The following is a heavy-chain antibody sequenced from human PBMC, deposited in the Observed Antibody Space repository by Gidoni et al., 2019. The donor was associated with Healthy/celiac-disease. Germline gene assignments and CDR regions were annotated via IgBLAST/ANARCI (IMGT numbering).Heavy chain of an antibody. V-gene: IGHV3-48*01. CDR3: ASTLGYCTGGVCHYYFDY. CDR2: ISSSSSTI. CDR1: GFTFSSYS. Sequence: EVQLVESGGGLVQPGGSLRLSCAASGFTFSSYSMNWVRQAPGKGLEWVSYISSSSSTIYYADSVKGRFTISRDNAKNSLYLQMNSLRAEDTAVYYCASTLGYCTGGVCHYYFDYWGQGTLVTVSS. J-gene: IGHJ4*02. D-gene: IGHD2-8*02.